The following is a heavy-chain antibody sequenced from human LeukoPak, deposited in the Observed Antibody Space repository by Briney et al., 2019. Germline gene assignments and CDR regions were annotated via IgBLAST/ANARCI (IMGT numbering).Heavy chain of an antibody. V-gene: IGHV3-7*03. Sequence: GGSLRLSCATSGFTFSSNWMSWVRHVPGRGLDWVANIKPDGSAQYYAASVKGRFTVSRDNAKNSLYLQMNSLRAEDTSVYYCARDYRSSWYVRGQGTLVTVSS. CDR2: IKPDGSAQ. CDR3: ARDYRSSWYV. J-gene: IGHJ4*02. D-gene: IGHD6-13*01. CDR1: GFTFSSNW.